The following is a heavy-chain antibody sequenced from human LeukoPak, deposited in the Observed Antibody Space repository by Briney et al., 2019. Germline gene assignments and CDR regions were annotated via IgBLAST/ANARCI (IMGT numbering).Heavy chain of an antibody. V-gene: IGHV3-33*06. CDR1: GFTFSSYG. CDR3: AKARVGVVRAALNY. CDR2: IWYDGSNK. J-gene: IGHJ4*02. D-gene: IGHD2-2*01. Sequence: AGGSLRLSCAASGFTFSSYGMHWVRQAPGKGLEWVAVIWYDGSNKYYADSVKGRFTISRDNSKNTLYLQMNSLRAEDTAVYYCAKARVGVVRAALNYWGQGTLLTVSS.